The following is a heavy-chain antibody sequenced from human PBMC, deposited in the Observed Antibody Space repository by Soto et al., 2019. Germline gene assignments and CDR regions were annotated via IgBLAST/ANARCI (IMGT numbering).Heavy chain of an antibody. D-gene: IGHD3-22*01. CDR1: GFTFSSYG. Sequence: QVQLVESGGGVVQPGRSLRLSCAASGFTFSSYGMHWVRQAPGKGLEWVAVISDDGSNKYYADSLKGRFTISRDNSKNKRYLQMNRLRAAETSVYYCVKEWVYDTSGWSFDYWGQGTLVTVSS. V-gene: IGHV3-30*18. CDR3: VKEWVYDTSGWSFDY. CDR2: ISDDGSNK. J-gene: IGHJ4*02.